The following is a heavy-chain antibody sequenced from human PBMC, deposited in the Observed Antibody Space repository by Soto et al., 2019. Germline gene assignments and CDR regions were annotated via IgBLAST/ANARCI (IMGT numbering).Heavy chain of an antibody. CDR1: SYTFTNYG. CDR3: ARSIAVAGTYYYGMDV. J-gene: IGHJ6*02. D-gene: IGHD6-19*01. Sequence: QVQLVQSGAEVKKPGASVRVSCKASSYTFTNYGIIWVRQAPGQGLEWLGWISAYNGNANYAQRFQGRVTMTTDTSTTTAYMDLRGLRSDDTAVYYCARSIAVAGTYYYGMDVWGQWTTVTVSS. CDR2: ISAYNGNA. V-gene: IGHV1-18*01.